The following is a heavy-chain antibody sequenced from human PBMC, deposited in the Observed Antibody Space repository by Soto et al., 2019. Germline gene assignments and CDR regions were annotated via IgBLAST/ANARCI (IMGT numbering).Heavy chain of an antibody. CDR1: GYTFTSYA. CDR3: AREGPREDY. D-gene: IGHD1-26*01. CDR2: INAYNGNT. V-gene: IGHV1-18*01. Sequence: QVQLVQSGAEVKKPGASVKVSCRASGYTFTSYAIGWVRQAPGQGLEWMGWINAYNGNTNYAQKLQGRVTMTTDTSTRTAYMELTSLRSDYTAVYYCAREGPREDYWGQGTLVTVSS. J-gene: IGHJ4*02.